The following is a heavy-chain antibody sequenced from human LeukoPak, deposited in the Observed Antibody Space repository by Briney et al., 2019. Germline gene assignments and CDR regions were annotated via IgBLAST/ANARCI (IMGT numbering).Heavy chain of an antibody. CDR3: ARATNFYYYYGMDV. J-gene: IGHJ6*02. CDR2: INPSSGAT. V-gene: IGHV1-46*01. CDR1: GYTFTSYY. Sequence: ASVKVSCKTSGYTFTSYYIHWVRQAPGQGLEWMGIINPSSGATNYAQKFQDRVTMTRGTSTSTVYMELSSQTSEDTAVYYCARATNFYYYYGMDVWGQGTTVTVSS. D-gene: IGHD1-26*01.